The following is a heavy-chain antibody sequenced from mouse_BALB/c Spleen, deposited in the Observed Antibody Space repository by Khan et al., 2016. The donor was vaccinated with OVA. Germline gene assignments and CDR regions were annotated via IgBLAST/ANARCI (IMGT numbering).Heavy chain of an antibody. J-gene: IGHJ3*01. D-gene: IGHD2-2*01. Sequence: VQLQQPGAELVRPGTSVKLSCKASGYTFTSYWMNWVKQRPGQGLEWIGMIDPSDSKTHYNQMFKDKATLTVDKSSSTAYMHLTSLTSEDSAVYDCARGGYGSSFAFWGQGTLVTVSA. CDR1: GYTFTSYW. CDR3: ARGGYGSSFAF. V-gene: IGHV1-61*01. CDR2: IDPSDSKT.